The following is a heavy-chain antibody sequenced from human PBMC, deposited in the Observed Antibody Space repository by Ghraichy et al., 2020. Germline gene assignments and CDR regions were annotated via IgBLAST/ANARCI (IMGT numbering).Heavy chain of an antibody. Sequence: GGSLRLSCAASGFTFSSYAMSWVRQAPGKGLEWVSAISGSGGSTYYADSVKGRFTISRDNSKNTLYLQMNSLRAEDTAVYYCAKGLELLGSISYFDYWGQGTLVTVSS. CDR3: AKGLELLGSISYFDY. D-gene: IGHD1-26*01. CDR1: GFTFSSYA. CDR2: ISGSGGST. V-gene: IGHV3-23*01. J-gene: IGHJ4*02.